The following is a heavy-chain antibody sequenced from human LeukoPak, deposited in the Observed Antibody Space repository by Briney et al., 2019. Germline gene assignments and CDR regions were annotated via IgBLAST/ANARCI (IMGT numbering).Heavy chain of an antibody. CDR1: GFTFSSYS. Sequence: GGSLRLSCAASGFTFSSYSMNWVRQAPGKGLEWVSSISSSSAYIYYADSVQGRFTISRDNAKNSLYLQMNSLRAEDTAVYYCARDYYDSSGFYYWGQGTRVTVSS. CDR3: ARDYYDSSGFYY. V-gene: IGHV3-21*01. CDR2: ISSSSAYI. D-gene: IGHD3-22*01. J-gene: IGHJ4*02.